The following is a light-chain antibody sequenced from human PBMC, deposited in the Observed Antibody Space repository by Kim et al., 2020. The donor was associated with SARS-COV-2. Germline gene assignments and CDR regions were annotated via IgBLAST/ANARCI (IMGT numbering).Light chain of an antibody. J-gene: IGKJ1*01. CDR3: QQYDTYWT. Sequence: GDRVTITCRASQSISTSLAWYQQKPGKAPKLLIYKASTLESGVPSRFSGSGSGTEFTLTISSLQPDDFATYYCQQYDTYWTFGQGTKV. V-gene: IGKV1-5*03. CDR2: KAS. CDR1: QSISTS.